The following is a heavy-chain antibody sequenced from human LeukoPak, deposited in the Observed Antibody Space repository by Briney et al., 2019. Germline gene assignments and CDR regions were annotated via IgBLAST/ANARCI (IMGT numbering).Heavy chain of an antibody. CDR1: GFTFRSYW. Sequence: PGGSLRLSCAASGFTFRSYWMHWVRQDPGKGLVWVARINGDGSSISYADSVKGRFTISRDNAKNTLYLQMNSLRAEDTAVYYCARAQYSSRSGYMDVWGKGTTVTISS. CDR2: INGDGSSI. D-gene: IGHD5-18*01. J-gene: IGHJ6*03. CDR3: ARAQYSSRSGYMDV. V-gene: IGHV3-74*01.